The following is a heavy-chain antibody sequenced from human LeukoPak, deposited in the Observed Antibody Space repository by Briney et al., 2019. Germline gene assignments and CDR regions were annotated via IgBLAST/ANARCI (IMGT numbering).Heavy chain of an antibody. D-gene: IGHD3-3*01. CDR1: GGSFSGYY. V-gene: IGHV4-34*01. J-gene: IGHJ4*02. Sequence: SETLSLTCAVYGGSFSGYYWSWIRQPPGKGLEWIGEINHSGSTNYNPSLKSRVTISVDTSKNQFSLKLSSVTAADTAVYYCARKGKSITIFGVVKGPFVYRGQGTLVTVSS. CDR2: INHSGST. CDR3: ARKGKSITIFGVVKGPFVY.